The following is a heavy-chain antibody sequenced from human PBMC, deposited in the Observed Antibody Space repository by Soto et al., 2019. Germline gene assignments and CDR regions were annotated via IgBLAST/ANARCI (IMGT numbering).Heavy chain of an antibody. D-gene: IGHD2-15*01. CDR2: IRQDGGAK. Sequence: GGSLRLSCAASGFTFSSHWMSWVRQPPGKGLEWVASIRQDGGAKYYVDSVKGRFTISSDNAKSSGYLHMNSLRAEDTALYYCARFCSGGTCYPSHYYYYMDVWGKGTTVTVSS. CDR3: ARFCSGGTCYPSHYYYYMDV. V-gene: IGHV3-7*01. J-gene: IGHJ6*03. CDR1: GFTFSSHW.